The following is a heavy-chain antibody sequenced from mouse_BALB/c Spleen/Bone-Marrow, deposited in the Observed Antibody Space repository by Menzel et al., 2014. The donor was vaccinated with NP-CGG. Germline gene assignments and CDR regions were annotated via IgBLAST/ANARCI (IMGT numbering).Heavy chain of an antibody. V-gene: IGHV4-1*02. D-gene: IGHD1-2*01. CDR3: ARLHYYGLFAY. CDR2: INPDSSTI. CDR1: AVDFSRFW. J-gene: IGHJ3*01. Sequence: AVDFSRFWMSWVRQAPGKGLEWIGEINPDSSTINYTPSLKDKFIISRDNAKNTLYLQMSKVRSEDTALFYCARLHYYGLFAYWGQGTLVTVSA.